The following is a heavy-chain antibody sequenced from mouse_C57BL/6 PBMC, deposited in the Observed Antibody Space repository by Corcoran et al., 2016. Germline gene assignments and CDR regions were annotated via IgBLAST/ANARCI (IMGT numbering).Heavy chain of an antibody. J-gene: IGHJ2*01. Sequence: DVLLQASGPGLVKPCQSLSLTCSVTGNSITSGYYWNWIRQFPGNKLGWMGYISYDGRNNSNPSLKNRISITRDTSNNQFFLKLNSVTTEDTATYYCAREEYYFDYWGQGTTLTVSS. CDR1: GNSITSGYY. CDR2: ISYDGRN. V-gene: IGHV3-6*01. CDR3: AREEYYFDY.